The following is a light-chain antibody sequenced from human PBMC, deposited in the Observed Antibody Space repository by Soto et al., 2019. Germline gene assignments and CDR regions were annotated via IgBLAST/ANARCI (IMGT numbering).Light chain of an antibody. Sequence: QSVLTQPPSVSGAPGQRVTISCTGCSSNTGAGHDVHWYQQLPGTAPKLLISGDNNRPSGVPDRFSGSKSGTSASLAITGLQAEDEADYYCQSFDSSLSGGVFGGGTKLTVL. CDR2: GDN. CDR3: QSFDSSLSGGV. CDR1: SSNTGAGHD. V-gene: IGLV1-40*01. J-gene: IGLJ3*02.